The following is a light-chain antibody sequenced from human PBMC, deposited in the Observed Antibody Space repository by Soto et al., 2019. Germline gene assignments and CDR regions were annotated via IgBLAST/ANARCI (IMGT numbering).Light chain of an antibody. J-gene: IGKJ4*01. CDR3: QQYNNWPPAHT. CDR2: GAS. V-gene: IGKV3-15*01. Sequence: EIVMTQSPATLSVSPGERATLSCRASQSVSSNLAWYQQKPGQAPRLLIYGASTRATGIPARFSGSGSGTEFTLTISSLQSEDFAIYYCQQYNNWPPAHTFGGGNKVEIK. CDR1: QSVSSN.